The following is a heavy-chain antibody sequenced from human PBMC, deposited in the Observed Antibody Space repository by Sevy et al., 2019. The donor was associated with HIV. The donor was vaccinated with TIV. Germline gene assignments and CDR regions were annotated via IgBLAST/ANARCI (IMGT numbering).Heavy chain of an antibody. CDR3: GSLSPFYHYMDV. CDR1: GGSISSISNH. V-gene: IGHV4-39*01. CDR2: LYYEGTT. J-gene: IGHJ6*03. Sequence: SETLSLTCGVSGGSISSISNHWGWIRQPPGRELEWIGSLYYEGTTYYNPSLQSRVRISGNTSKNLFSLDLTSVTAADTAVYYCGSLSPFYHYMDVWGKGTTVTVSS.